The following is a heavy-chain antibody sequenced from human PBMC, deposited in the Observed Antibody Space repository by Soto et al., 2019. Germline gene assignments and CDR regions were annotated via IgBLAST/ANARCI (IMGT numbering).Heavy chain of an antibody. CDR1: GFTFSIYW. CDR2: IKGDGSEK. V-gene: IGHV3-7*01. D-gene: IGHD7-27*01. J-gene: IGHJ4*02. CDR3: VRGQNWAFES. Sequence: PGGSLRLSCAASGFTFSIYWINWVRQAPGKGLEWVANIKGDGSEKSYVDSVKGRFTISRDNAKNSLYLQMSSLRAEDMAVYNCVRGQNWAFESWGQGTLVTVSS.